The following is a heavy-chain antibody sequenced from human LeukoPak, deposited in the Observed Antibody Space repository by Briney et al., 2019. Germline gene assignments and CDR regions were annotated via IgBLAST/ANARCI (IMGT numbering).Heavy chain of an antibody. CDR2: ISYDGSNK. CDR1: GFPFNRYG. Sequence: GGSLRLFYAVSGFPFNRYGMLCASHAPGKGLEWVAVISYDGSNKYYADSVKGRLTISRDNSKNTLYLQMNSLRAEDTAVYYCAGSSGIAVAGGFDYWGQGTLVTVSS. V-gene: IGHV3-30*03. D-gene: IGHD6-19*01. J-gene: IGHJ4*02. CDR3: AGSSGIAVAGGFDY.